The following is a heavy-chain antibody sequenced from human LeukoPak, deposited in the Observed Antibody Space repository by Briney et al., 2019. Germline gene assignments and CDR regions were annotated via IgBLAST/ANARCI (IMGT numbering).Heavy chain of an antibody. CDR1: AFTVSSTY. CDR3: AKDLIAAAGISAFDY. D-gene: IGHD6-13*01. J-gene: IGHJ4*02. CDR2: ISYDGSNK. V-gene: IGHV3-30*18. Sequence: GGSLRLSCAASAFTVSSTYMSRVRQAPGKGLEWVAVISYDGSNKYYADSVKGRFTISRDNSKNTLYLQMNSLRAEDTAVYYCAKDLIAAAGISAFDYWGQGTLVTVSS.